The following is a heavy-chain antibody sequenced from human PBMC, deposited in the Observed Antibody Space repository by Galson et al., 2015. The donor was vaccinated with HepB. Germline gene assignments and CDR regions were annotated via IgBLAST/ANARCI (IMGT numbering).Heavy chain of an antibody. CDR3: ARGKELLWFGEWGFWFDP. Sequence: LRLSCAASGFTFSSYWMSWVRQAPGKGLEWVANIKQDGSEKYCVDSVKGRFTISRDNAKNSLYLQMNSLRAEDTAVYYCARGKELLWFGEWGFWFDPWGQGTLVTVSS. CDR1: GFTFSSYW. D-gene: IGHD3-10*01. CDR2: IKQDGSEK. J-gene: IGHJ5*02. V-gene: IGHV3-7*03.